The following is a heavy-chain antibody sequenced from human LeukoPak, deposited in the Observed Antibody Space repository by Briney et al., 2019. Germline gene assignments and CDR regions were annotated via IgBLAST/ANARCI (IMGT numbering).Heavy chain of an antibody. CDR2: IFPGDSHT. D-gene: IGHD1-7*01. CDR3: ARATTGTRTVDY. CDR1: GARFTSYW. V-gene: IGHV5-51*01. J-gene: IGHJ4*02. Sequence: GASLNISWKGSGARFTSYWIGWVSQMPGKGLESTGTIFPGDSHTTYSPSFQGQVTISADKSINTAYLQWSSPKASDTAIYYCARATTGTRTVDYWGQGTLVTVSS.